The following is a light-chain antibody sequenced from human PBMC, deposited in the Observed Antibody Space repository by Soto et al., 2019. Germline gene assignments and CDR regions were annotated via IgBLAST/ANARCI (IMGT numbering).Light chain of an antibody. V-gene: IGLV2-14*01. J-gene: IGLJ2*01. CDR2: DVS. Sequence: QSALTQPASVSGSPGQSITISCTGTSSDVGGYNYVSWYQQHPGKAPKLMIYDVSNRLSGVSNRFSGSKSGNTASLTISGLQAEDEADYYCSSYTSSNTLHVLFGGGTKVTVL. CDR3: SSYTSSNTLHVL. CDR1: SSDVGGYNY.